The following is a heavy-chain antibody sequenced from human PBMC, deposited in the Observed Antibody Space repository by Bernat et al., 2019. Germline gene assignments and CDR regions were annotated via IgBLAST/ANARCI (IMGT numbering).Heavy chain of an antibody. D-gene: IGHD6-19*01. J-gene: IGHJ6*02. CDR1: DFSVSSNY. CDR2: IYSDGRT. Sequence: EVQLVESGGGLIQPGGSRRLSCAASDFSVSSNYMSWVRQAPGKGLEWVSIIYSDGRTYYADSVEGRFSISRDNSKNTLYLQMSSLRAEDTAVYYCARDVRVAVAATDYYYGMDVWGQGTTVTVSS. CDR3: ARDVRVAVAATDYYYGMDV. V-gene: IGHV3-53*01.